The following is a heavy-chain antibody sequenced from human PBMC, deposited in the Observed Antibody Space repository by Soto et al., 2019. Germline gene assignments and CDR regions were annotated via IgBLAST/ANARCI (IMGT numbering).Heavy chain of an antibody. CDR2: ISYDGSNK. Sequence: QVQLVESGGGVVQPGRSLRLSCAASGFTFSSYGMHWVRQAPGKGLEWVAVISYDGSNKYYADSVKGRFTISRDNSKNTLYLQMNSLRAEDTAVYHCAKVGAVGAQDGMDVWGQGTTVTVSS. V-gene: IGHV3-30*18. CDR3: AKVGAVGAQDGMDV. CDR1: GFTFSSYG. J-gene: IGHJ6*02. D-gene: IGHD1-26*01.